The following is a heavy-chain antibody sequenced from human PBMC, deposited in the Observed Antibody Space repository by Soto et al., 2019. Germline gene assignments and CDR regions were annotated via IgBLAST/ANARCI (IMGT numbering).Heavy chain of an antibody. Sequence: QVQLQESGPGLVKPSETLSLTCTVSGGSISSYYWSWIRQPPGKGLEWIGYIYYSGSTNYNPSLKSRVTISVDTSKNPFSLKLSSLTAADTAVYYCARVYGGSFDYWGQGTLVTVSS. V-gene: IGHV4-59*01. CDR2: IYYSGST. D-gene: IGHD2-15*01. CDR3: ARVYGGSFDY. CDR1: GGSISSYY. J-gene: IGHJ4*02.